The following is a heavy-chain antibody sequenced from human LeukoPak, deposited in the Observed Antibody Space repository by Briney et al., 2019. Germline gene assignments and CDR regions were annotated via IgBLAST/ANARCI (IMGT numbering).Heavy chain of an antibody. J-gene: IGHJ4*02. D-gene: IGHD5-12*01. CDR1: GGSISSYY. CDR3: ARRGLRIQVDY. Sequence: PSETLSLTCTVSGGSISSYYWSWIRQPAGKGLEWIGEINHSGSTNYNPSLKSRVTISVDTSKNQFSLKLSSVTAADTAVYYCARRGLRIQVDYWGQGTLVTVSS. V-gene: IGHV4-34*01. CDR2: INHSGST.